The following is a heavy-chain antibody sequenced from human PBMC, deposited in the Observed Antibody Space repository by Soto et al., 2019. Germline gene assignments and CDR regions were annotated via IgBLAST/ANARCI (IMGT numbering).Heavy chain of an antibody. V-gene: IGHV3-21*01. CDR3: ARGAPYYYDSSGYSYSDY. Sequence: GGSLRLSCAASEFTFSSYTMTWVRQAPGKGLEWVSSISSSSFYIYYADSVKGRFTISRDNAKNSLSLQMNSLRVEDTAVYYCARGAPYYYDSSGYSYSDYWGQGTLVTVSS. CDR2: ISSSSFYI. D-gene: IGHD3-22*01. CDR1: EFTFSSYT. J-gene: IGHJ4*02.